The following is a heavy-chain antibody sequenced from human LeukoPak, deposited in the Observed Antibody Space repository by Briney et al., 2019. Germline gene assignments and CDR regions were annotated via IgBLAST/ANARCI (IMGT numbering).Heavy chain of an antibody. V-gene: IGHV3-30*02. D-gene: IGHD3-22*01. Sequence: PGGSLRLSCAASGFTFSSYGMHWVRQAPGKGLEWVAFIRYDGSNKYYADSVKGRFTISRDNSKNTLYLQMNSLRAEDTAVYYCAKGPASGDYYDSSFDPWGQGTLVTVSS. J-gene: IGHJ5*02. CDR3: AKGPASGDYYDSSFDP. CDR1: GFTFSSYG. CDR2: IRYDGSNK.